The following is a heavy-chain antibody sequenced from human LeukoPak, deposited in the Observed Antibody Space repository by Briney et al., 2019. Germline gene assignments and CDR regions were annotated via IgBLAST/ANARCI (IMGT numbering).Heavy chain of an antibody. D-gene: IGHD5-24*01. V-gene: IGHV3-30*18. CDR3: AKDGMATISYYFDY. CDR2: ISYDGSNK. CDR1: GFTFSSYG. Sequence: GRSLRLSCAASGFTFSSYGMHWVRQAPGKGLEWVAVISYDGSNKYYADSMRGRFTISRDNSKNTLYLQMNSLRAEDTAVYYCAKDGMATISYYFDYWGQGTLVTVSS. J-gene: IGHJ4*02.